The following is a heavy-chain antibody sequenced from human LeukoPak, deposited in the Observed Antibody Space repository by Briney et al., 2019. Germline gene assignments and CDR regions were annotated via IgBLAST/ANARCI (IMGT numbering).Heavy chain of an antibody. V-gene: IGHV1-2*02. CDR3: AREILTSGGAVAGTDY. Sequence: VASVKVSCKASGYTFTGYYMHWVRQAPGQGLEWMGWINPNSGGTNYAQKFQGRVTMTRDTSISTAYMELSRLRSGDTAVYYCAREILTSGGAVAGTDYWGQGTLVTVSS. CDR1: GYTFTGYY. D-gene: IGHD6-19*01. CDR2: INPNSGGT. J-gene: IGHJ4*02.